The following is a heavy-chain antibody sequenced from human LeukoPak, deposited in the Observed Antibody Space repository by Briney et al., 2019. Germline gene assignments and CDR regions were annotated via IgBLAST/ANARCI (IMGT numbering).Heavy chain of an antibody. D-gene: IGHD4-17*01. CDR3: ARDPDGDYIGTFDM. V-gene: IGHV3-23*01. CDR1: EFTISSYG. J-gene: IGHJ3*02. CDR2: ISGSAGST. Sequence: GGSLRLSCAASEFTISSYGMSWVRQAPGKGLEWVSSISGSAGSTQYADSVQGRFAISRDNSKNTLYLQMNSLRVEDTAMYFCARDPDGDYIGTFDMRGRGTMVSVSS.